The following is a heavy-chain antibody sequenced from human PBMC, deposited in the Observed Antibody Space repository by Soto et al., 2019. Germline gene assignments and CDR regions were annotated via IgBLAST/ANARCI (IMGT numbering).Heavy chain of an antibody. Sequence: QLQLQESGPGLVKPSETLSLICTVSGGSITNSGYWWGWIRQPPGKGLEWIGSVFPSGSTYYNPSLKRRLTIAIKTSKNKLSLKLISMTATDSDVYYCVRQVESGQWMFDYWGQGILVTVFS. CDR1: GGSITNSGYW. J-gene: IGHJ4*02. CDR3: VRQVESGQWMFDY. V-gene: IGHV4-39*01. CDR2: VFPSGST. D-gene: IGHD6-19*01.